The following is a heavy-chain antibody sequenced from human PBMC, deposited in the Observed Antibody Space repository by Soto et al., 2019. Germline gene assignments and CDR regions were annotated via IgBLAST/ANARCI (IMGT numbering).Heavy chain of an antibody. Sequence: SETLSLTCTVSGGSLNSSSYYWSWIRQPPGKGLEWIGYIHYFGSTKYNPSLESRVVISVDTSKNQFSLKVPSVTAADTAKYFCARGGSYVGFDSWGQGARVTVSS. CDR3: ARGGSYVGFDS. CDR2: IHYFGST. J-gene: IGHJ4*02. V-gene: IGHV4-61*01. CDR1: GGSLNSSSYY. D-gene: IGHD1-26*01.